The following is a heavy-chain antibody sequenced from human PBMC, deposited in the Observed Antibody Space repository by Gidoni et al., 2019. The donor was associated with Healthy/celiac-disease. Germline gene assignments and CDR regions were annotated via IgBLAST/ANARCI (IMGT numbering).Heavy chain of an antibody. CDR2: IYWNDDK. D-gene: IGHD3-3*01. V-gene: IGHV2-5*01. Sequence: QITLKESGPTLVKPTQTLTLTCTFSGFSLSTTGVGVGWIRQPPGKALEWLAIIYWNDDKRYSPSLKTRLTITKDTSKNQVVLTLTNMDPVDTATYFCAHRRGDPFRDSGYYSTAFDYWGQGTLVTVSS. CDR3: AHRRGDPFRDSGYYSTAFDY. J-gene: IGHJ4*02. CDR1: GFSLSTTGVG.